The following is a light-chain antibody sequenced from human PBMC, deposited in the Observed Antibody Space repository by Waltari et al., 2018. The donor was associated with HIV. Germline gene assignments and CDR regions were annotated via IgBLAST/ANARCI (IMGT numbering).Light chain of an antibody. CDR1: SSDVGGYNY. Sequence: QSALTQPASVSGSPGQSITISCTGTSSDVGGYNYVSWYQQHPGKAPTLMIYDVSNRPSGVSNRLSGSKSGNPASLTISGLQAEDEADYYCSSYTSSSTLDYVFGTGTKVTVL. CDR2: DVS. V-gene: IGLV2-14*03. J-gene: IGLJ1*01. CDR3: SSYTSSSTLDYV.